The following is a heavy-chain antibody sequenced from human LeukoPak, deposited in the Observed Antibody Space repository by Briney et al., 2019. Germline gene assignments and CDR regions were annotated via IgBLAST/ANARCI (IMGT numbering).Heavy chain of an antibody. CDR2: INHSGST. Sequence: PSETLSLTCAVYGGSFSGYYWSWIRQPPGKGLEWIGEINHSGSTNYNPSLKSRVTISVDTSKNQFSLKLSSVTAADTAVYYCATLAYDSSPDLGYWGQGTLVTVSS. J-gene: IGHJ4*02. CDR1: GGSFSGYY. CDR3: ATLAYDSSPDLGY. D-gene: IGHD3-22*01. V-gene: IGHV4-34*01.